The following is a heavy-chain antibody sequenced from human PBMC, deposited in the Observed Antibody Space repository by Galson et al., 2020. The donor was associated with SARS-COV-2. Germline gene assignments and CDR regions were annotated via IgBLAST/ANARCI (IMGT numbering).Heavy chain of an antibody. V-gene: IGHV3-21*01. Sequence: AGGSLRLSCAASGFTFSSYSMNWVRQAPGKGLEWVSSISSSSSYIYYADSVKGRFTISRDNAKNSLYLQMNSLRAEDTAVYYCARDPYYDILTGYYNYWGQGTLVTVSS. D-gene: IGHD3-9*01. CDR1: GFTFSSYS. CDR2: ISSSSSYI. J-gene: IGHJ4*02. CDR3: ARDPYYDILTGYYNY.